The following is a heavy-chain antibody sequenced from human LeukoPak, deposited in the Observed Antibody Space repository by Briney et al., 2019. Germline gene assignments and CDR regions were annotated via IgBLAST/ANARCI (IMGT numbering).Heavy chain of an antibody. J-gene: IGHJ3*02. CDR3: VRDLAGPPQEAFDI. CDR2: IKQDGSEK. CDR1: GFSFSSYW. Sequence: GGSLRLACAASGFSFSSYWMSWVRQAPGKGLEWVANIKQDGSEKYYVDSVKGRFTISRDNAQNSLYLQMNSLRAEDTAVYYCVRDLAGPPQEAFDIWGQGTVVTVSS. V-gene: IGHV3-7*01.